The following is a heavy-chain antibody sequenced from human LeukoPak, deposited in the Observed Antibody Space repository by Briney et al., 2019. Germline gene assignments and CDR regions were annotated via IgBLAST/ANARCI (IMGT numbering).Heavy chain of an antibody. J-gene: IGHJ3*02. CDR3: ARVWRLKLYQLLYNPTPFGASDI. D-gene: IGHD2-2*02. CDR2: INHSGST. V-gene: IGHV4-34*01. CDR1: GGSFNGYY. Sequence: SETLSLTCAVYGGSFNGYYWSWIRQPPGKGLEWIGEINHSGSTNYNPSLKSRVTISVDTSKNQFSLKLSSVTAADTAVYYCARVWRLKLYQLLYNPTPFGASDIWGQGTMVTVSS.